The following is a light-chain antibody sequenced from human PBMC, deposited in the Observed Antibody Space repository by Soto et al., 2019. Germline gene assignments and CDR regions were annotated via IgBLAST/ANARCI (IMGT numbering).Light chain of an antibody. Sequence: EIVLTQSPGTLSLSPGESATLSCRASQSVSRNYLAWYQQKPGQAPRLLIYDASSRATGIPDRFSGSGSKTDFTLTISRLEPEDFAVYYCQQYGSSPYTFGLGTKLEIK. CDR2: DAS. J-gene: IGKJ2*01. CDR3: QQYGSSPYT. CDR1: QSVSRNY. V-gene: IGKV3-20*01.